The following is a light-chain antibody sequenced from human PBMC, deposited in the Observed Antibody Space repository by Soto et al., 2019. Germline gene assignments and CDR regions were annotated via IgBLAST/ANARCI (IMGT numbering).Light chain of an antibody. CDR1: QSVSSY. Sequence: EIVLTQSPATLSLSPGERATLSCRASQSVSSYLAWYQQKPGQAPRLLIYDASTRATGIPARFSGSGSGTDFTLTISSLEHEDFAVYYCQQRSNWPWTFGQGTKGAIK. CDR3: QQRSNWPWT. V-gene: IGKV3-11*01. J-gene: IGKJ1*01. CDR2: DAS.